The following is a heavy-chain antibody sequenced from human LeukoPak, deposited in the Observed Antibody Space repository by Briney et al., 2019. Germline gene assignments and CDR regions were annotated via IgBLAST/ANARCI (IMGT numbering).Heavy chain of an antibody. CDR1: GFTFSSYW. Sequence: GGSLRLSCAASGFTFSSYWMSWVRQAPGKGLEWVANIKQDGSEKYYVDSVKGRFTISRDNAKNSLYLQMNSLRAEDTAVYYCARDDRIQTRRYSYNYWGQGTLVTVSS. V-gene: IGHV3-7*01. D-gene: IGHD5-18*01. CDR2: IKQDGSEK. CDR3: ARDDRIQTRRYSYNY. J-gene: IGHJ4*02.